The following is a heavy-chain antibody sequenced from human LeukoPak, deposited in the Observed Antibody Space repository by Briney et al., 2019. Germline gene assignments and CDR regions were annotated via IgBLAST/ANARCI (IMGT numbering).Heavy chain of an antibody. J-gene: IGHJ4*02. CDR1: GGTFSSYA. V-gene: IGHV1-69*13. CDR2: IIPIFGTA. Sequence: SVKVSCKASGGTFSSYAISWVRQAPGQGLEWMGGIIPIFGTANYAQKFQGRVTITADESTSTAYMELSSLRSEDTAVYYCARSPSSGWFFFDYWGQGTLVTVSS. CDR3: ARSPSSGWFFFDY. D-gene: IGHD6-19*01.